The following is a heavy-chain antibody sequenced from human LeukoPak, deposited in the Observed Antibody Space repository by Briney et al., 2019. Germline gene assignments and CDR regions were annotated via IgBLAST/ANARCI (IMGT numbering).Heavy chain of an antibody. Sequence: GGSLRLSCAASGFTFSSYAMSWVRQAPGKGLEWVSGISGSGGITYYADSVKGRFTISRDNSKNTLFLQMKSLRAEDTAVYYCAKGPYYYDSSGYSRRWFDPWGQGTLVTASS. D-gene: IGHD3-22*01. J-gene: IGHJ5*02. V-gene: IGHV3-23*01. CDR2: ISGSGGIT. CDR3: AKGPYYYDSSGYSRRWFDP. CDR1: GFTFSSYA.